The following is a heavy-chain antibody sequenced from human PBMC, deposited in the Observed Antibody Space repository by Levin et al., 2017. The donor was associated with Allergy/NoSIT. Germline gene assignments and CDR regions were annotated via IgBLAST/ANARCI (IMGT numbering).Heavy chain of an antibody. V-gene: IGHV3-33*06. CDR1: GYTFSNFA. CDR3: AKEEMDYDILTGYSKGYWYFDL. J-gene: IGHJ2*01. CDR2: IWYDGSNK. D-gene: IGHD3-9*01. Sequence: GESLKISCAASGYTFSNFAMHWVRQAPGKGLEWVAMIWYDGSNKYYADSVKDRFTISRDNSKNILYLQMNSLRAEDSALYYCAKEEMDYDILTGYSKGYWYFDLWGRGTLVTVSS.